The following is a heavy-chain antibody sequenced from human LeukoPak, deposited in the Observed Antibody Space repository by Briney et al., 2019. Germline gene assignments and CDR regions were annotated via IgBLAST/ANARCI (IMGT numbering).Heavy chain of an antibody. CDR1: GYSISNGYH. Sequence: SETLSLTCAVSGYSISNGYHWGWIRQPPGKGLEWIGSIYRSGSTYHNPSLKSRVTISVDTSKNHFSLRLSSVTAADTAVYYCARVNWICDYWGQGTLVTVSS. D-gene: IGHD1-20*01. V-gene: IGHV4-38-2*01. CDR3: ARVNWICDY. CDR2: IYRSGST. J-gene: IGHJ4*02.